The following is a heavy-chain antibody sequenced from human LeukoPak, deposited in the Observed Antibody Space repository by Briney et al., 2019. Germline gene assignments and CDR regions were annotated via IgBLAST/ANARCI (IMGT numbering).Heavy chain of an antibody. V-gene: IGHV4-4*07. D-gene: IGHD3-22*01. CDR2: MYTCGST. CDR1: GGSISSYY. Sequence: SETLSLTCTVSGGSISSYYWSWIRQPAGKGLEWIGRMYTCGSTNYNPSLKSRVTMSVDTSKNQFSLKLSSVTAADTAVYYCARENYYDSSGYSEGMDVWGQGTTVTVSS. J-gene: IGHJ6*02. CDR3: ARENYYDSSGYSEGMDV.